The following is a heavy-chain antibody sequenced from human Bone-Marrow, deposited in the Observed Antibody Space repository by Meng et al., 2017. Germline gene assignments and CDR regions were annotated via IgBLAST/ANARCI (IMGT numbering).Heavy chain of an antibody. V-gene: IGHV1-18*04. CDR3: ATRGNPYLDR. J-gene: IGHJ4*02. Sequence: QGQVVQSGAEVNKPGASVKVSCKVSDYTLTSDGFSWVRQAPGQGLQWMGWINIYNGITNYGRNFQGRVTLTTDTSTSTGYMELRSLTSDDTAVYYCATRGNPYLDRWGQGTLVTVSS. CDR1: DYTLTSDG. CDR2: INIYNGIT.